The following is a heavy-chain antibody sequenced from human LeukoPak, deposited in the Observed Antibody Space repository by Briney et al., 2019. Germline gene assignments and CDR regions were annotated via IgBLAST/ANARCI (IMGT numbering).Heavy chain of an antibody. V-gene: IGHV4-59*08. D-gene: IGHD3-16*01. CDR3: ARHHEYIWGSSVDYYAMDV. J-gene: IGHJ6*02. CDR1: GDSVRSYY. Sequence: PSEILSLTCTVSGDSVRSYYWSWIRQPPGKRLEWIGYLYYTGSTNYNPSLKSRVTISFDTSKNLFSLNLSSVTAAVTAVYYCARHHEYIWGSSVDYYAMDVWGQGTTVTVSS. CDR2: LYYTGST.